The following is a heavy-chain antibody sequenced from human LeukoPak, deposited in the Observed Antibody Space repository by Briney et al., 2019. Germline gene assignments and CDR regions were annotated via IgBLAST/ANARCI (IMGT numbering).Heavy chain of an antibody. Sequence: SQTLSLTCTVSGGSISSGGYYWSWICQHPGKGLEWIGYIYYSGSTYYNPSLKSRLTISVDTSKNQFSLKLSSVTAADTAVYYCASADYEDAFDIWGQGTMVTVSS. CDR3: ASADYEDAFDI. V-gene: IGHV4-31*03. CDR2: IYYSGST. CDR1: GGSISSGGYY. J-gene: IGHJ3*02. D-gene: IGHD4-17*01.